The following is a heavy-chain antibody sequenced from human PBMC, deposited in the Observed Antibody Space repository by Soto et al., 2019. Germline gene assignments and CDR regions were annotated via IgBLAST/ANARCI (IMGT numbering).Heavy chain of an antibody. CDR1: GYSFTNYW. V-gene: IGHV5-51*01. Sequence: GESLKISCKGSGYSFTNYWIGWVRQMPGKGLEWMGIIHPGDSDTRYSPSFQGQVTVSADNSISTAYLQWSSLRASDTAMYYCVTQFYDSSGYYIDYWGQGTLVTVSS. J-gene: IGHJ4*02. CDR2: IHPGDSDT. D-gene: IGHD3-22*01. CDR3: VTQFYDSSGYYIDY.